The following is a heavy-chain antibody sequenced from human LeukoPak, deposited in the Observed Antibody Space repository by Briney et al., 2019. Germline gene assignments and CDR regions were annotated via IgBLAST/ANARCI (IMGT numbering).Heavy chain of an antibody. D-gene: IGHD2-15*01. V-gene: IGHV3-23*01. CDR2: ISGSGGST. Sequence: GGSLRLSCAASGFTFSSYAMSWVRQAPGKGLEWVSAISGSGGSTYYADSVKGRFTISRDNSKNTLYLQMNSLRAEDTAVYYCAKFSGKVVAATRFDCWGQGTLVTVSS. CDR1: GFTFSSYA. J-gene: IGHJ4*02. CDR3: AKFSGKVVAATRFDC.